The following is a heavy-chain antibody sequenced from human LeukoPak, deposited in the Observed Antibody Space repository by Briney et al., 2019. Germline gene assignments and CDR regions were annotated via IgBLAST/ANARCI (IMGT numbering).Heavy chain of an antibody. V-gene: IGHV3-7*01. Sequence: GGSLRLSCAASGFTFSSNSMNWVRQAPGKGLEWVANIKQDGSEKYYVDSVKGRFTISRDNAKNSLYLQMNSLRAEDTAVYYCARDRSPLDYWGQGTLVTVSS. J-gene: IGHJ4*02. CDR3: ARDRSPLDY. CDR1: GFTFSSNS. CDR2: IKQDGSEK.